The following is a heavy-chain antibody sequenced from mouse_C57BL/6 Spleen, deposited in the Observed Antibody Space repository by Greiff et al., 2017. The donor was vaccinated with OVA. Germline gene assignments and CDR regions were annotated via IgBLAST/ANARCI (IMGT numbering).Heavy chain of an antibody. CDR1: GYTFTSYW. J-gene: IGHJ2*01. V-gene: IGHV1-52*01. D-gene: IGHD2-10*02. CDR2: IDPSDSET. CDR3: ARWSVWSFDY. Sequence: QVQLKQPGAELVRPGSSVKLSCKASGYTFTSYWMHWVKQRPIQGLEWIGNIDPSDSETHYNQKFKDKATLTVDKSSSTAYMQLSSLTSEDSAVYYCARWSVWSFDYWGQGTTLTVSS.